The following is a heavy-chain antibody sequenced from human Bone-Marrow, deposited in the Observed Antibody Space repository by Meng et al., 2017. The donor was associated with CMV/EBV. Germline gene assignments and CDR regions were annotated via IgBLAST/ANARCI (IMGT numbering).Heavy chain of an antibody. J-gene: IGHJ6*01. CDR3: ARDVDYSGYYYYYGMDV. Sequence: GESLKISCAASGFSVNLEYMGWVRQAPGKGLEWVSSISSSSSYIYYADSVKGRFTISRDNAKNSLYLQMNSLGAEDTAVYYCARDVDYSGYYYYYGMDVWGQGTTVTGSS. CDR2: ISSSSSYI. V-gene: IGHV3-21*01. D-gene: IGHD3-10*01. CDR1: GFSVNLEY.